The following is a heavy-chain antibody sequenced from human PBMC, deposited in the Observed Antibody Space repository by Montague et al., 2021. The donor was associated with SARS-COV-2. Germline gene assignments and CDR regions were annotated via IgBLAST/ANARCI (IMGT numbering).Heavy chain of an antibody. Sequence: ETLSLTCTVSGGSISNSTYYWGLIRQPPEKGLEWIGTIFYSGSTCYNPSLKSRVTISVDMSKNQFSLKLTSVTAADTAVYSCARHYSSGTYPMDVWGHGTTVTVSS. CDR1: GGSISNSTYY. D-gene: IGHD3-10*01. V-gene: IGHV4-39*01. CDR3: ARHYSSGTYPMDV. CDR2: IFYSGST. J-gene: IGHJ6*02.